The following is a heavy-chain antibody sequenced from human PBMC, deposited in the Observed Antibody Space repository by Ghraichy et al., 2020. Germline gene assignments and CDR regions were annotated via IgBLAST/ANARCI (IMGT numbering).Heavy chain of an antibody. Sequence: SETLSLTCTVSGGSISSYYWSWIRQPPGKGLEWIGYIYYSGSTNYNPSLKSRVTISVDTSKNQFSLKLSSVTAADTAVYYCARDPGVGYSSSWDYYYYGMDVWGQGTTVTVSS. CDR3: ARDPGVGYSSSWDYYYYGMDV. CDR2: IYYSGST. J-gene: IGHJ6*02. CDR1: GGSISSYY. D-gene: IGHD6-13*01. V-gene: IGHV4-59*01.